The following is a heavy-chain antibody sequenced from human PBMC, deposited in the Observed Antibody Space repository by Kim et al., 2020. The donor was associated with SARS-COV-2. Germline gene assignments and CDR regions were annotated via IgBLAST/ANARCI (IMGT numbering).Heavy chain of an antibody. V-gene: IGHV3-23*01. CDR2: ISGSGGST. J-gene: IGHJ4*02. Sequence: GGSLRLSCAASGFTFSSYAMSWVRQAPGKGLEWVSGISGSGGSTYYADSVKGRFTISRGNSKNTLYLQMNSLRAEDTAVYYCAKSQYGSGISGHWGQGTLVTVSS. CDR3: AKSQYGSGISGH. CDR1: GFTFSSYA. D-gene: IGHD3-10*01.